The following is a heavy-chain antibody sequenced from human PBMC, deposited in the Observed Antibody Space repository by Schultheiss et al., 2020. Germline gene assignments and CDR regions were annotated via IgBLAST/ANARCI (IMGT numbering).Heavy chain of an antibody. Sequence: GESLKISCAASGFTFSNAWMSWVRQAPGKGLEWVGRIKSKTDGGTTDYAAPVKGRFTISRDDSKNTLYLQMNSLRAEDTAVYYCARVDGDSPWYFDYWGQGTLVTVSS. D-gene: IGHD2-21*01. CDR2: IKSKTDGGTT. J-gene: IGHJ4*02. CDR3: ARVDGDSPWYFDY. V-gene: IGHV3-15*01. CDR1: GFTFSNAW.